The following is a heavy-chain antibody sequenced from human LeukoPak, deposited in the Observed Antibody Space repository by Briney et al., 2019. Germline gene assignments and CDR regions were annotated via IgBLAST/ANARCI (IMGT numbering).Heavy chain of an antibody. D-gene: IGHD3-16*01. V-gene: IGHV4-59*08. CDR1: GGSISSYY. CDR3: ARLLMGYYFDY. J-gene: IGHJ4*02. CDR2: IYYSGST. Sequence: SETLSLTCTVSGGSISSYYWSWIRQPPGKGLEWIGYIYYSGSTNYNPSLKSRVTISVDTSKNQFSLKLSSVTAADTAVYYCARLLMGYYFDYWGQGTLVTVSS.